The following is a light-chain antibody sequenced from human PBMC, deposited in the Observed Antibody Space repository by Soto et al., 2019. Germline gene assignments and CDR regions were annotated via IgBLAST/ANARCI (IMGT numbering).Light chain of an antibody. CDR2: DAS. CDR3: HHRSNCPPFT. J-gene: IGKJ5*01. Sequence: EIVLTQSPATLTLSPGERATLSFRASQSVSSYLAWYQQKPGQAPRLLIYDASNRATGIPARFSGRGSGTAFTLTISSPEPEAFAVYYCHHRSNCPPFTFGQGTRLEIK. V-gene: IGKV3-11*01. CDR1: QSVSSY.